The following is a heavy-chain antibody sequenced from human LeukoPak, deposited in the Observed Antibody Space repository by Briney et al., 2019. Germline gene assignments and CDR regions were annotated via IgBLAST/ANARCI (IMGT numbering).Heavy chain of an antibody. Sequence: ASVKVSCKASGGTFSSYAISWVRQAPGQGLEWMGWINPNSGGTNYAQKFQGRVTMTRDTSISTAYMELSRLRSDDTAVYYCASERITMVRGVIYYFDYWGQGTLVTVSS. CDR1: GGTFSSYA. D-gene: IGHD3-10*01. J-gene: IGHJ4*02. CDR2: INPNSGGT. CDR3: ASERITMVRGVIYYFDY. V-gene: IGHV1-2*02.